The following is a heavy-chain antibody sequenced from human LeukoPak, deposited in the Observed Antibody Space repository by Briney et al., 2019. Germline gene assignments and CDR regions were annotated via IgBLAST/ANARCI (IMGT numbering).Heavy chain of an antibody. CDR1: GFTFSSYG. CDR3: AREDSSGGAFDI. D-gene: IGHD3-22*01. J-gene: IGHJ3*02. Sequence: GGSLRLSCAVSGFTFSSYGMHWVRQAPGKGLEWVAVIWYDGSNKYYADSVKGRFTISRDNSKNTLYLQMNSLRAEDTAVYYCAREDSSGGAFDIWGQGTMVTVSS. CDR2: IWYDGSNK. V-gene: IGHV3-33*01.